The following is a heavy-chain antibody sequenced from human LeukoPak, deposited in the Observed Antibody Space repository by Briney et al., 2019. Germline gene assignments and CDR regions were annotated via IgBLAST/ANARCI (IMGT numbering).Heavy chain of an antibody. J-gene: IGHJ4*02. CDR3: AKDAIRDARGYSSSWFDY. CDR1: GFTFSSYD. V-gene: IGHV3-30*02. Sequence: GGSLRLSCAASGFTFSSYDMHWVRQAPGKGLEWVAFIRYDGSNKYYADSVKGRLTISRDNSKNTLYLQMNSLRAEDTAVYYCAKDAIRDARGYSSSWFDYWGQGTLVTVSS. CDR2: IRYDGSNK. D-gene: IGHD6-13*01.